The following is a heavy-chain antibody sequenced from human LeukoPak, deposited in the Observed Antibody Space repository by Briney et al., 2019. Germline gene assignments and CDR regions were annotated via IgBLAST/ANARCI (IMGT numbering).Heavy chain of an antibody. CDR2: MNPNSGYT. CDR3: ARARIAARWFDP. CDR1: GDTFTRYD. V-gene: IGHV1-8*01. Sequence: ASVKVSCKASGDTFTRYDINWVRQATGQGLEWMGWMNPNSGYTGYAQKFQGRVTVTRNTSISTVYMELSSLRSEDTAVYYCARARIAARWFDPWGQGTLVTVSS. J-gene: IGHJ5*02. D-gene: IGHD6-6*01.